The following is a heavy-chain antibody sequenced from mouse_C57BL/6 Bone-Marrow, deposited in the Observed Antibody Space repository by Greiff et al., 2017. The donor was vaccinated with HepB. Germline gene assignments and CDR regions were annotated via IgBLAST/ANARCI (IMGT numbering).Heavy chain of an antibody. Sequence: VQLKQSGAELVKPGASVKLSCTASGFNIKDYYMHWVKQRTEQGLEWIGRIDPEDGETKYAPKFQGKATLTADKSSSTAYMQLSSLTYEDSAVYYCARGEYYGYSWFAYWGQGTLVTVSA. CDR3: ARGEYYGYSWFAY. CDR2: IDPEDGET. V-gene: IGHV14-2*01. D-gene: IGHD2-2*01. CDR1: GFNIKDYY. J-gene: IGHJ3*01.